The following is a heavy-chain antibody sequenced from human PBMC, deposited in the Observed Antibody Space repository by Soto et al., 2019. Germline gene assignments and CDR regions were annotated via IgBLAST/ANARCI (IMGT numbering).Heavy chain of an antibody. Sequence: GASVKVSCKASGGTFSSYAISWVRQAPGQGLEWMGGIIPIFGTANYAQKFQGRVTITADESTSTAYMELSSLRSEDTAVYYCATGLRGGDYCGMDVWGQGTMVTVSS. CDR3: ATGLRGGDYCGMDV. V-gene: IGHV1-69*13. D-gene: IGHD2-21*01. J-gene: IGHJ6*02. CDR2: IIPIFGTA. CDR1: GGTFSSYA.